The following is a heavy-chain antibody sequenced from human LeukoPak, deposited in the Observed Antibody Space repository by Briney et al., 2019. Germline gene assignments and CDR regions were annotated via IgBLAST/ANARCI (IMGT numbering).Heavy chain of an antibody. V-gene: IGHV3-23*01. J-gene: IGHJ3*02. CDR2: INGIGGST. CDR1: GCTFSSYA. D-gene: IGHD3-3*01. Sequence: GGSLSLSFAASGCTFSSYAISWVRQAPGQGLEWVGAINGIGGSTHYADSFKGRVTITRDKSKNTLYLQLNSLRAEYTAVYLFSTLDLDFGSGYFAYDSLDIWGQGTMVTVSS. CDR3: STLDLDFGSGYFAYDSLDI.